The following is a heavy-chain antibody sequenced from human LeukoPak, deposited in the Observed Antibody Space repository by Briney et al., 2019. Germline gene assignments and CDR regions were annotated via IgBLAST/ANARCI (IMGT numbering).Heavy chain of an antibody. CDR3: AEDRGYGYSYGDY. CDR1: GFTFDDYA. CDR2: ISWNSGSI. J-gene: IGHJ4*02. D-gene: IGHD5-18*01. Sequence: GRSLRLSCAASGFTFDDYAMHWVRQAPGKGLEWVSGISWNSGSIGYADSVKGRFTISRDNSKNTLYLQMNSLRAEDTAVYYCAEDRGYGYSYGDYWGQGTLVTVSS. V-gene: IGHV3-9*01.